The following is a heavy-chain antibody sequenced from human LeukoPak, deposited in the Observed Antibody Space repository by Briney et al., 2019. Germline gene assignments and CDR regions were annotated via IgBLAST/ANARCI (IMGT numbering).Heavy chain of an antibody. J-gene: IGHJ4*02. CDR3: ATLGGFVVVVAATANDY. CDR2: ISGSGGST. D-gene: IGHD2-15*01. V-gene: IGHV3-23*01. Sequence: PGGSLRLSCAASGFTFSSYAMSWVRQAPGKGLEWVSAISGSGGSTYYADSVKGRFTISRDNSKNTLYLQMNSLRAEDTAVYYCATLGGFVVVVAATANDYWGQGTLVTVSS. CDR1: GFTFSSYA.